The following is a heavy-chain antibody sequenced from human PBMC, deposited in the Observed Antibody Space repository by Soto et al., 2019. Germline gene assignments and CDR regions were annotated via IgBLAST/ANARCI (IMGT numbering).Heavy chain of an antibody. V-gene: IGHV3-23*01. Sequence: GQSLRLSCAASGFTFRNYALHWGRRAPGEGLEWLSGINGNGGSTNADSVKGRFTISRDNSKNTLYLQMTSLRVEDTAVYHCAKDRSYNYYSIFYSYPGHQNLHSLPAQRSSDL. J-gene: IGHJ2*01. CDR3: AKDRSYNYYSIFYSYPGHQNLHSLPAQRSSDL. D-gene: IGHD3-22*01. CDR2: INGNGGST. CDR1: GFTFRNYA.